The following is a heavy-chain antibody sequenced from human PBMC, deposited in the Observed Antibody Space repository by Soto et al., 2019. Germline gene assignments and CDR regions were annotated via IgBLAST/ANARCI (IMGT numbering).Heavy chain of an antibody. CDR2: ISYDGSNK. Sequence: SLRLSCAASGFTFSSYAMHWVRQAPGKGLEWVAVISYDGSNKYYADSVKGRFTISRDNSKNTLYLQMNSLRAEDTAVYYCATMGGLDYWGQGTLVTVSS. CDR3: ATMGGLDY. J-gene: IGHJ4*02. V-gene: IGHV3-30-3*01. CDR1: GFTFSSYA. D-gene: IGHD3-16*01.